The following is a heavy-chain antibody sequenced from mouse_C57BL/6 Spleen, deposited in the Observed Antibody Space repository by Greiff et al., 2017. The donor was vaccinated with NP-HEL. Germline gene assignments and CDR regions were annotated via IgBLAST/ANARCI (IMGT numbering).Heavy chain of an antibody. J-gene: IGHJ4*01. Sequence: QVQLQQPGAELVKPGASVKLSCKASGYTFTSYWMQWVKQRPGQGLEWIGEIDPSDSYTNYNQKFKGKATLTVDTSSSTAYMQLSSLTSEDSAVYYCAPIYYEAMDYWGQGTSVTVSS. V-gene: IGHV1-50*01. CDR2: IDPSDSYT. D-gene: IGHD2-4*01. CDR1: GYTFTSYW. CDR3: APIYYEAMDY.